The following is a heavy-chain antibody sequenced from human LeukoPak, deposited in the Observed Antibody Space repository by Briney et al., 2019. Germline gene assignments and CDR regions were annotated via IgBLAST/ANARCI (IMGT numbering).Heavy chain of an antibody. CDR1: GGSISSYY. D-gene: IGHD5-18*01. V-gene: IGHV4-59*12. CDR2: IYYSGST. Sequence: SETLSLTCTVSGGSISSYYWSWIRQPPGKGLEWIGYIYYSGSTNYNPSLKSRVTISVDTSKNQFSLKLSSVTAADTAVYYCAREKIQLWACLDYWGQGTLVTVSS. CDR3: AREKIQLWACLDY. J-gene: IGHJ4*02.